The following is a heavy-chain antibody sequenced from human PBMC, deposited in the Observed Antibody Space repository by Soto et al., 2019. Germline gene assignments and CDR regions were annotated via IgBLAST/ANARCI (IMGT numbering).Heavy chain of an antibody. D-gene: IGHD7-27*01. CDR3: ARGWGRIFDY. J-gene: IGHJ4*02. V-gene: IGHV4-34*01. Sequence: QVQLQQWGAGLLKPSETLSLTCAVYGGSFSGYYWNWIRQPPGKGLEWIGEINHSGSTNYNPSLKSRVTFSVDTSKNQFSLKLSSVTAADTAVYYCARGWGRIFDYWGQGTLVTVSS. CDR2: INHSGST. CDR1: GGSFSGYY.